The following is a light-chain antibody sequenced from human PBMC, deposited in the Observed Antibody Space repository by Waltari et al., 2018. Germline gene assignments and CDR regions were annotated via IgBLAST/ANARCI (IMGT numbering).Light chain of an antibody. CDR2: KDT. J-gene: IGLJ2*01. CDR3: QSADSSATYRL. CDR1: SLSQKF. Sequence: SYELTQPPSVSVSLGQTATITCSAYSLSQKFTYCYQVKPGQAPVLIMYKDTERTSGTPERFSGSSSGTTVTLTITGAQAEDEAVYYCQSADSSATYRLFGGGTKLTVL. V-gene: IGLV3-25*03.